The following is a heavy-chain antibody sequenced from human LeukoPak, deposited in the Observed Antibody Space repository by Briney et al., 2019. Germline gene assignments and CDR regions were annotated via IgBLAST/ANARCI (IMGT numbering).Heavy chain of an antibody. CDR2: IYSTGGT. Sequence: SETLSLTCSVSGSSISNYYWSWIRQSPGKGLEWIGYIYSTGGTDYNPSLKSRVIISVETSKNQFSLRLSSVTAADTAVYFCARHEGLARPFDYWGQGTLVPVSS. V-gene: IGHV4-59*08. CDR3: ARHEGLARPFDY. J-gene: IGHJ4*02. CDR1: GSSISNYY. D-gene: IGHD6-19*01.